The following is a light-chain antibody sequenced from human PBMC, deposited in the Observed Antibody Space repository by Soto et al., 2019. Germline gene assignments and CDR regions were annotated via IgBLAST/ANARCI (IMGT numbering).Light chain of an antibody. J-gene: IGKJ2*01. CDR3: QQYGSSPYT. V-gene: IGKV3-20*01. Sequence: DIGLTQSPGTVSLSPGERATLSCRASRSISIAYLVWYQQKPGQAPRLLIYGASTMATGMTARFSASGSGTDFTLTISRLEPEDFAVYYCQQYGSSPYTFGQGTKLEIK. CDR1: RSISIAY. CDR2: GAS.